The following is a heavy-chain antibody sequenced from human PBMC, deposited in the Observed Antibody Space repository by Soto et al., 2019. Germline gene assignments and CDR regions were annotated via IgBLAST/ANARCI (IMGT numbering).Heavy chain of an antibody. D-gene: IGHD4-4*01. CDR3: AKWEDYSNPGDH. V-gene: IGHV3-7*03. CDR1: GFTFSNYY. Sequence: GGSLRLSCAASGFTFSNYYLSWVRQVPGKGLEWVANIRQDGGEKYYVDSVKGRFTISRDSGKNSVYLQMNSLRAEDTAIYYCAKWEDYSNPGDHWGQGTPVTVSS. CDR2: IRQDGGEK. J-gene: IGHJ4*02.